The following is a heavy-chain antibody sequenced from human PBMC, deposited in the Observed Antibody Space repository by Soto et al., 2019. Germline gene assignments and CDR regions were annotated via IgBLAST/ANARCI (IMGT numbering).Heavy chain of an antibody. CDR2: IIPIFGTA. Sequence: SVKVSCKASGGTFSSYAISWVRQAPGQGLEWMGGIIPIFGTANYAQKFQGRVTITADESTSTAYMELSSLRSEDTAVYYCAVWRARGVTFFEMDVWGQGTTVTVSS. D-gene: IGHD3-10*01. J-gene: IGHJ6*02. V-gene: IGHV1-69*13. CDR1: GGTFSSYA. CDR3: AVWRARGVTFFEMDV.